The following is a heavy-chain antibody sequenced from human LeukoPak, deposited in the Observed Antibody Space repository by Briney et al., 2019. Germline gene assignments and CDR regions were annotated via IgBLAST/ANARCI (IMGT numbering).Heavy chain of an antibody. CDR1: GFTFSSYG. D-gene: IGHD6-19*01. J-gene: IGHJ3*02. CDR2: ISYDGSNK. V-gene: IGHV3-30*18. Sequence: PGGSPRLSCAASGFTFSSYGMHWVRQAPGKGLEWVAVISYDGSNKYYADSVKGRFTISRDNSKNTLYLQMNSLRAEDTAVYYCAKELAVADAFDIWGQGTMVTVSS. CDR3: AKELAVADAFDI.